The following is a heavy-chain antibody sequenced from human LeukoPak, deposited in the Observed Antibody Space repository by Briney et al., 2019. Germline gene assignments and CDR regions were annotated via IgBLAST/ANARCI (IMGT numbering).Heavy chain of an antibody. Sequence: GGSLRLSCAASGFTFSSYSMNWVRQAPGKGLEWVSSISSSSSYIYYADSVKGRFTISRDNAKNSLYLQMNSLRAEDTAVYYCARDGNYFGSGSPYNYWGLGALVTVSS. CDR1: GFTFSSYS. CDR3: ARDGNYFGSGSPYNY. V-gene: IGHV3-21*01. CDR2: ISSSSSYI. D-gene: IGHD3-10*01. J-gene: IGHJ4*02.